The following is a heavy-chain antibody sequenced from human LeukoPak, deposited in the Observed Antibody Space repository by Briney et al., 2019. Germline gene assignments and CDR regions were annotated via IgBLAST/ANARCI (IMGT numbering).Heavy chain of an antibody. CDR2: ISWDGGTT. D-gene: IGHD5/OR15-5a*01. J-gene: IGHJ4*02. CDR3: AKDTDSAIGY. Sequence: PGGSLRLSCAASGFTFHNYHMHWVRQAPGKGLEWVSLISWDGGTTYYADSVKGRFTISRDNSKNSLYLEVNSLRTEDTALYYCAKDTDSAIGYWGQGTLVTVSS. CDR1: GFTFHNYH. V-gene: IGHV3-43*01.